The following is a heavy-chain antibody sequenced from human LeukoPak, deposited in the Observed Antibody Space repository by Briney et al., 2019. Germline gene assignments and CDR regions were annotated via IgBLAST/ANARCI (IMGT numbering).Heavy chain of an antibody. CDR3: ARSLSGYFDY. CDR1: GGSFSGYY. J-gene: IGHJ4*02. V-gene: IGHV4-34*01. Sequence: PSETLSLTCAVYGGSFSGYYWSWIRQPPGKGLEWIGEINHSGSTNYNPSLKSRVTISVDTSKNQFSLKLSSVTAADTAVYYCARSLSGYFDYWGQGTLVTVSS. CDR2: INHSGST.